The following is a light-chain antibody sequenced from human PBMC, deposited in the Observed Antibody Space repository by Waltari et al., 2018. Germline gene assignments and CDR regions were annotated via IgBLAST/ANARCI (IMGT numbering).Light chain of an antibody. CDR2: DAS. CDR1: QSVSYN. V-gene: IGKV3-11*01. CDR3: QQRTNWPLT. Sequence: EVVLTQSPATLSLSPGERATLSCRASQSVSYNLALYQQKPGQAPRLLIYDASNRATGIPARFSGSGSGTDFTLTISSLEPEDFAVYYCQQRTNWPLTFGGGTKVEI. J-gene: IGKJ4*01.